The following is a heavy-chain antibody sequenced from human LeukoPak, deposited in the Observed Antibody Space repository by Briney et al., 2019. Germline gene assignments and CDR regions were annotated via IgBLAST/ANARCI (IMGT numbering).Heavy chain of an antibody. D-gene: IGHD1-26*01. V-gene: IGHV1-69*13. CDR1: GYTFTSYG. CDR2: IIPIFGTA. J-gene: IGHJ6*02. Sequence: SVKLSCKASGYTFTSYGISWVRQAPGQGLEWMGGIIPIFGTANYAQKFQGRVTITADESTSTAYMELSSLRSEDTAVFYCARISLGAIWGYYYGMDVWGQGTTVTVSS. CDR3: ARISLGAIWGYYYGMDV.